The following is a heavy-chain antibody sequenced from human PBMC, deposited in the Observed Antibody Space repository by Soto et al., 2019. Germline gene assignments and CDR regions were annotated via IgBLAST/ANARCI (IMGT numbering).Heavy chain of an antibody. Sequence: QVQLVQSGAEVKKPGASVKVSCKASGYTFTSYGISWVRQAPGQGLEWMGWISAYNGNTNYAQKLQGRVIMTTDTSTSTAYMELRSLRSDDTAVYYCARNPHSYSSGWYGRGDYWGQGTLVTVSS. J-gene: IGHJ4*02. CDR2: ISAYNGNT. V-gene: IGHV1-18*01. CDR3: ARNPHSYSSGWYGRGDY. CDR1: GYTFTSYG. D-gene: IGHD6-19*01.